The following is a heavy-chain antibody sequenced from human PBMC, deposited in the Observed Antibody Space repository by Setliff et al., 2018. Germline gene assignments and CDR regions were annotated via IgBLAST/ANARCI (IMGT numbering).Heavy chain of an antibody. D-gene: IGHD3-3*01. CDR1: GYTFTSYD. CDR3: ARAQSWSGGPYYFDN. J-gene: IGHJ4*02. V-gene: IGHV1-8*02. CDR2: MNPNSGNT. Sequence: GASVNVSCKASGYTFTSYDINWVRQATGQGLEWMGWMNPNSGNTGYAQKFQGRVTMTRNTSISTAYMDLSSLRFEDTAVYYCARAQSWSGGPYYFDNWGQGTLVTVSS.